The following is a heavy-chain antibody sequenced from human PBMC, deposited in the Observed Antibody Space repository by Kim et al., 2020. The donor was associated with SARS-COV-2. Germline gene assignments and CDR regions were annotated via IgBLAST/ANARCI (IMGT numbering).Heavy chain of an antibody. Sequence: SETLSLTCSMDGGAVSGYNRGWLRQPPGKGLQWIGDINHSGFTNSNASLRGRVSMSIDTSKKQFSLRLNSVTAADTAFYYCARGRVNYDVLTGYYTSAFDYWGQGTLVTVSP. CDR2: INHSGFT. V-gene: IGHV4-34*01. CDR3: ARGRVNYDVLTGYYTSAFDY. J-gene: IGHJ4*02. CDR1: GGAVSGYN. D-gene: IGHD3-9*01.